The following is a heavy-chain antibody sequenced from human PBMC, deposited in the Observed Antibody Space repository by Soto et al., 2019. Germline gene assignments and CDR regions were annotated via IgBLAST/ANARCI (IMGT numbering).Heavy chain of an antibody. Sequence: ASVKVSCKASGYTSIDYYMHWVRQAPGQGLEWMGWINPKSGGTNYAQKFHGRVTMTRDTSINTVFMELSRLNSDDAAMYFCARDVVTTTTGTGFGQWGQGTLVTVSS. J-gene: IGHJ4*02. CDR3: ARDVVTTTTGTGFGQ. V-gene: IGHV1-2*02. D-gene: IGHD4-17*01. CDR2: INPKSGGT. CDR1: GYTSIDYY.